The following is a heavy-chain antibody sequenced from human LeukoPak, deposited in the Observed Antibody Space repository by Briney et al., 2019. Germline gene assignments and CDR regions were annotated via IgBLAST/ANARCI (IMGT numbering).Heavy chain of an antibody. V-gene: IGHV1-69*13. CDR3: ARGHLSPLYGGNSIFDY. Sequence: ASVKVSCKASGYTFTGYYMHWVRQAPGQGLEWMGGIIPIFGTANYAQKFQGRVTITADESTSTAYMELSSLRSEDTAVYYCARGHLSPLYGGNSIFDYWGQGTLVTVSS. D-gene: IGHD4-23*01. CDR2: IIPIFGTA. J-gene: IGHJ4*02. CDR1: GYTFTGYY.